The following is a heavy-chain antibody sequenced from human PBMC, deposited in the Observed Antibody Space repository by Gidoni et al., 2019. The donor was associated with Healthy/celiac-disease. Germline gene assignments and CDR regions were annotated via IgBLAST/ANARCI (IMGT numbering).Heavy chain of an antibody. CDR2: ISGSGGST. Sequence: EVQLLESGGGLVQPGGSLRLSCAAAGFTFSSYAMSWVRQAPGKGLEWVSAISGSGGSTYYADSVKGRFTISRDNSKNTLYLQMNSLRAEDTAVYYCAKVVVAATLFDYWGQGTLVTVSS. CDR1: GFTFSSYA. J-gene: IGHJ4*02. V-gene: IGHV3-23*01. D-gene: IGHD2-15*01. CDR3: AKVVVAATLFDY.